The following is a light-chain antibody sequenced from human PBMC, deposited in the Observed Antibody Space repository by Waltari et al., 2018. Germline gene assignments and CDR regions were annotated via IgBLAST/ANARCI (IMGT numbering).Light chain of an antibody. CDR1: GSNIGART. CDR2: SNN. J-gene: IGLJ2*01. CDR3: AAWDDTLNGVL. Sequence: SVLPQSPSTSGPPGQTVTIFCSGSGSNIGARTANWYQQLPGTAPKLLIYSNNQRPSGVPDRFSGSKSGSSASLAISRLQSEDEADYYCAAWDDTLNGVLFGGGTKLTVL. V-gene: IGLV1-44*01.